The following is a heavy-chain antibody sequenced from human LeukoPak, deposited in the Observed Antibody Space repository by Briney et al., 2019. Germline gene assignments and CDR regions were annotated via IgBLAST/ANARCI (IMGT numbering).Heavy chain of an antibody. V-gene: IGHV3-7*01. Sequence: GGSLRLSCAAPGFTFSSYWMGWVRQAPGKGLEWVANIKQDGSEKYYVDSVKGRFTISRDNAKNSLYLQMNSLRAEDTAVYYCARVCSGGSCYPLGDAFDIWGQGTMVTVSS. D-gene: IGHD2-15*01. CDR3: ARVCSGGSCYPLGDAFDI. CDR2: IKQDGSEK. CDR1: GFTFSSYW. J-gene: IGHJ3*02.